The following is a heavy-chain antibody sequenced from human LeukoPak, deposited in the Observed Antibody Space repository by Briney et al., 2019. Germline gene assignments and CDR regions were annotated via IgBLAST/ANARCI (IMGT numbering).Heavy chain of an antibody. D-gene: IGHD1-14*01. CDR3: AKTNQFDS. CDR1: GFTFSSYA. J-gene: IGHJ4*02. Sequence: PGGSLRLSCVASGFTFSSYAMSWVRQAPGKGLEWVSGVGSGGITYYADSVKGRFTISRDNSMDTLYLQMNSLGAEDTAIYYCAKTNQFDSWGQGTLVTVSS. CDR2: VGSGGIT. V-gene: IGHV3-23*01.